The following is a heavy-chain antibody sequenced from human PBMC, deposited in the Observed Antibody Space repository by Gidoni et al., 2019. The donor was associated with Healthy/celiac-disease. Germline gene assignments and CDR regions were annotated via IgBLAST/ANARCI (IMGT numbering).Heavy chain of an antibody. J-gene: IGHJ4*02. D-gene: IGHD6-6*01. CDR2: ISYDGSNK. V-gene: IGHV3-30*18. CDR3: AKDRAARPPRYFDY. CDR1: GFTFSSYG. Sequence: QVQLVESGGGVVQPGRSLRLSCAASGFTFSSYGMHWVRQAPGKGLEWVAVISYDGSNKYYADSVKGRFTISRDNSKNTLYLQMNSLRAEDTAVYYCAKDRAARPPRYFDYWGQGTLVTVSS.